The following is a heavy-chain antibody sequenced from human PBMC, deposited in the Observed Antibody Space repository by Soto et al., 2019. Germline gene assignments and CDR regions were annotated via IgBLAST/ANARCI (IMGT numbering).Heavy chain of an antibody. D-gene: IGHD3-22*01. V-gene: IGHV3-30-3*01. J-gene: IGHJ4*02. CDR1: GFTFTTYF. CDR3: ARNDYYDSSGLGY. Sequence: GGSLRLSCAASGFTFTTYFMHWVRQAPGKGLDWVASISYDGTNKYYADSVKGRFTISRDNSKSTLYLQMNSLRAEDTAVYYCARNDYYDSSGLGYWGQGTLVTVSS. CDR2: ISYDGTNK.